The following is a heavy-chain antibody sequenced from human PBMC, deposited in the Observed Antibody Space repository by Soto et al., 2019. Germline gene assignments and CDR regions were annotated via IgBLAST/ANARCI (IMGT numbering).Heavy chain of an antibody. D-gene: IGHD3-9*01. CDR2: ISYDGSNK. CDR3: AKADGSYYDILTGYYDVLGEVVY. CDR1: GFTFSSYG. J-gene: IGHJ4*02. Sequence: GGSLRLSCAASGFTFSSYGMHWVRQAPGKGLEWVAVISYDGSNKYYADSVKGRFTISRDNSKNTLYLQMNSLRAEDTAVYYCAKADGSYYDILTGYYDVLGEVVYWGQGTLVTVSS. V-gene: IGHV3-30*18.